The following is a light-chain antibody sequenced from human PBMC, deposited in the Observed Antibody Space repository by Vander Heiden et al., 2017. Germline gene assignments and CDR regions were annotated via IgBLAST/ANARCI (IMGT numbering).Light chain of an antibody. CDR3: QQYYGTPWT. V-gene: IGKV4-1*01. J-gene: IGKJ1*01. Sequence: DIVMTQSPDSLAVSLGERATIHCKSCQSAFSSSKSQNYLAWYQQKLGQPPRLLIYWASTRESGVPDRFSGSGSGTDFTLTISSLQAEDVAVYYCQQYYGTPWTFGQGTKVEMK. CDR2: WAS. CDR1: QSAFSSSKSQNY.